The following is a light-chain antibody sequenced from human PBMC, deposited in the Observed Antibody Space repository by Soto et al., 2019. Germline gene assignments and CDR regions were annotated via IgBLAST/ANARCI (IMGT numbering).Light chain of an antibody. CDR3: QQYNTYSWT. J-gene: IGKJ1*01. CDR2: DAS. CDR1: QSINSW. V-gene: IGKV1-5*01. Sequence: DIQMAQSPSTLSASVGDRVTITCRASQSINSWLAWYQQKPGKPPKLLIYDASSLETGVPSRFSGSGSGTEFTLTISSLQPDDFATYYCQQYNTYSWTFGQGTKVEIK.